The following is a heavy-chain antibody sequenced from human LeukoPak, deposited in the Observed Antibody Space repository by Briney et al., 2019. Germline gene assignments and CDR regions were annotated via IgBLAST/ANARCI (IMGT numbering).Heavy chain of an antibody. Sequence: PGGSLRLSCAASGFTFSSYEMNWVRQAPGKGLEWVSYISSSGSTIYYADSVKGRFTISRDNAKNSLYLQMNSLRAEDTAVYYCARSLTVVRGDPIDYWGQGTLVTVSS. CDR3: ARSLTVVRGDPIDY. D-gene: IGHD3-10*01. V-gene: IGHV3-48*03. CDR1: GFTFSSYE. CDR2: ISSSGSTI. J-gene: IGHJ4*02.